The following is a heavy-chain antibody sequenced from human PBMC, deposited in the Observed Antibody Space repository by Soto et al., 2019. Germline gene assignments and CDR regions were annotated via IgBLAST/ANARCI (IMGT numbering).Heavy chain of an antibody. Sequence: TLSLPCTVSGGSLSSGCYYWSWIRQHPGKGLEWIGYIYYSGSTYYNPSLKSRVTISLDTSKNQFSLKLRSVTAADTAVYYCARARGYYFDYWGQGTLATVSS. J-gene: IGHJ4*02. CDR1: GGSLSSGCYY. CDR3: ARARGYYFDY. V-gene: IGHV4-31*03. CDR2: IYYSGST. D-gene: IGHD5-12*01.